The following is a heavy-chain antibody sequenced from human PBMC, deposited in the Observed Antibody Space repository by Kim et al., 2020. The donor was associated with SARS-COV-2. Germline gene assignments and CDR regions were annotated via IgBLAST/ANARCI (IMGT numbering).Heavy chain of an antibody. CDR1: RFTFSDYY. CDR3: ARALPYSSSPGHYGMDV. D-gene: IGHD6-13*01. J-gene: IGHJ6*02. Sequence: GGSLRLSCAASRFTFSDYYMTWIRQAPGKGLEWISYISSSSTYTNYADSVKGRFTISRDNAKNSLYLQMNSLRAEDTAVYYCARALPYSSSPGHYGMDVWGQGTTVTVS. V-gene: IGHV3-11*05. CDR2: ISSSSTYT.